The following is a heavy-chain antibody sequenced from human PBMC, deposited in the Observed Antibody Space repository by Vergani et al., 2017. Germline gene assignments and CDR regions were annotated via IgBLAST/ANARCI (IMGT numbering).Heavy chain of an antibody. V-gene: IGHV4-59*01. CDR1: GGSISSYY. J-gene: IGHJ4*02. Sequence: QVQLQESGPGLVKPSETLSLTCTVSGGSISSYYWTWIRQPPGKGLEWIGNIYYTGSTNYNPSLQSRVTMSVDTSNNQFSLRLSSVTAADTAVHYCARGWVSGWYGELGYWGQGTLVTVSS. D-gene: IGHD6-19*01. CDR2: IYYTGST. CDR3: ARGWVSGWYGELGY.